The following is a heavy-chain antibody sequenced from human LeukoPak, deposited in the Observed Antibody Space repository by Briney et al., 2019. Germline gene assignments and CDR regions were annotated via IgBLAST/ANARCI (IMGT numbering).Heavy chain of an antibody. CDR1: GVSISSYY. J-gene: IGHJ5*02. CDR2: IYYSGST. CDR3: ARVAESWFDL. V-gene: IGHV4-59*01. Sequence: SETLSLTCTVSGVSISSYYWSWIRQPPGKGLEWIGYIYYSGSTNYNPSLKSRVTISVDTSKNQFSLKLSSVTAADTAVYYCARVAESWFDLWGQGTLVTVSS.